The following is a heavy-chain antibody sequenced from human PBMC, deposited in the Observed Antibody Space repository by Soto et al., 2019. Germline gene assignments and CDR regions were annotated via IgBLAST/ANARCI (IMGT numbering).Heavy chain of an antibody. D-gene: IGHD6-19*01. V-gene: IGHV3-30*18. CDR1: GFTFSSYG. J-gene: IGHJ2*01. CDR2: ISYDGSNK. CDR3: AKDGSGWYAFHWYFDL. Sequence: QVQLVESGGGVVQPGRSLRLSCAASGFTFSSYGMHWVRQAPGKGLAWVAVISYDGSNKYYADSVKGRFTISRDNSKNTLYLQMNSLRAEDTAVYYCAKDGSGWYAFHWYFDLWGRGTLVTVSS.